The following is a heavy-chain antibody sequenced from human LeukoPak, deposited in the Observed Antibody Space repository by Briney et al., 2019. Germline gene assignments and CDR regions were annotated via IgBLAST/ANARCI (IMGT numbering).Heavy chain of an antibody. D-gene: IGHD1-1*01. CDR2: IRYDGSNK. J-gene: IGHJ3*02. CDR3: AKRASNWNDGGAFDI. Sequence: PGGSLRLSCAASGFTFSSYGMHWVRQAPGKGLEWVAFIRYDGSNKYYADSVKGRFTISRDNSKNTLYLQMNSLRAEDTAVYYCAKRASNWNDGGAFDIWGQGTMVTVSS. V-gene: IGHV3-30*02. CDR1: GFTFSSYG.